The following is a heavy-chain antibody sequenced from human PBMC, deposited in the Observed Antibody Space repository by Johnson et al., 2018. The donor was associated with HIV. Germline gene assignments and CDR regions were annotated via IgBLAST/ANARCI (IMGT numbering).Heavy chain of an antibody. D-gene: IGHD4-23*01. Sequence: QVQLVESGGGVVQPGRSLRLSCAASGFTFSSYAMHWVRQAPGNGLEWVAVISYDGSNKYYADSVKGRFTISRDNSKNTLYLQMNSLRAEDTAVYYCARGGNARVAFDIWGQGTMVTVSS. V-gene: IGHV3-30-3*01. J-gene: IGHJ3*02. CDR2: ISYDGSNK. CDR1: GFTFSSYA. CDR3: ARGGNARVAFDI.